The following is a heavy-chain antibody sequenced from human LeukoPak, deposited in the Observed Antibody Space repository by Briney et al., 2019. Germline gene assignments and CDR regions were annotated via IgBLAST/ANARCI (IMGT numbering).Heavy chain of an antibody. V-gene: IGHV4-34*01. D-gene: IGHD6-13*01. CDR3: ARGRHSSSWYWISWFDP. Sequence: SETLSLTCAVYGASFSGYYWSWIRQPPGKGLEWIGEINHSGSTNYNPSLKSRVTISVDTSKNQFSLKLSSVTAADTAVYYCARGRHSSSWYWISWFDPWGQGTLVTVSS. CDR2: INHSGST. J-gene: IGHJ5*02. CDR1: GASFSGYY.